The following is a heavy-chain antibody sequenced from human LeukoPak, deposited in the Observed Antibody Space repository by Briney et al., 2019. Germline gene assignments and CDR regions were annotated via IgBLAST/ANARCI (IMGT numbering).Heavy chain of an antibody. CDR1: GGTFSSYA. V-gene: IGHV1-69*06. Sequence: GASVKVSCKASGGTFSSYAISWVRQAPGQGLEWMGGIIPIFGTANYAQKFQGRVTITADKSTSTAYMELSSLRSEDTAVYYCASHSGVPTAAGTGYYYGMDVWGKGTTVTVSS. J-gene: IGHJ6*04. D-gene: IGHD6-13*01. CDR2: IIPIFGTA. CDR3: ASHSGVPTAAGTGYYYGMDV.